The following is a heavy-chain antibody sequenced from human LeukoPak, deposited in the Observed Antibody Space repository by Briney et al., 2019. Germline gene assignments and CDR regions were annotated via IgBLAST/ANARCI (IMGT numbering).Heavy chain of an antibody. J-gene: IGHJ4*02. CDR1: GFTFSSYW. Sequence: GGSLRLSCAASGFTFSSYWMSWVRQSPGKGLEWVANIKEDGSQKYYVDSVKGRFTISRDNAKNSLYLQMNSLSGEDTAVYYCARGFTRSDCWGQGTLVTVSS. CDR3: ARGFTRSDC. V-gene: IGHV3-7*04. D-gene: IGHD3-10*01. CDR2: IKEDGSQK.